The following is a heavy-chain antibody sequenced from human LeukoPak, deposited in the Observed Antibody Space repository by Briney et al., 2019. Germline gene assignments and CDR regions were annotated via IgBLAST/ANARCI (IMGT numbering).Heavy chain of an antibody. Sequence: SETLSPTCTVSGGSITSSTYYWAWIRQPPGKGLEWIGTIYYSGSTYYNPSLKSRVTISIDTSNNHFSLKLSSVTAADTAVYYCARFTPQGYGWGGYNRFDPWGQGTLVTVSS. CDR2: IYYSGST. CDR1: GGSITSSTYY. CDR3: ARFTPQGYGWGGYNRFDP. D-gene: IGHD3-16*01. V-gene: IGHV4-39*07. J-gene: IGHJ5*02.